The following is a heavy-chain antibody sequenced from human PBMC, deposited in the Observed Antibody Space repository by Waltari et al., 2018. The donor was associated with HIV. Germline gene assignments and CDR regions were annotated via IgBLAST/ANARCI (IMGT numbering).Heavy chain of an antibody. CDR3: ARLTYGSGSHRTLMDV. Sequence: QVQLQQWGAGLLKPSETLSLTCAVYGGSFSGYYWSWIRQPPGKGLEWIGEIKHSGSTNYNPSLKSRVTISVDTSKNQFSLKLSSVTAADTAVYYCARLTYGSGSHRTLMDVWGQGTTVTVSS. CDR2: IKHSGST. D-gene: IGHD3-10*01. CDR1: GGSFSGYY. V-gene: IGHV4-34*01. J-gene: IGHJ6*02.